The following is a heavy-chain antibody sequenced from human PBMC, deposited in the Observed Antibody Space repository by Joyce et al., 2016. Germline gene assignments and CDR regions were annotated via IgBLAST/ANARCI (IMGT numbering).Heavy chain of an antibody. D-gene: IGHD6-25*01. J-gene: IGHJ4*02. CDR3: AKILTAGYSSGWFLDY. CDR1: GLTLSNYG. CDR2: ISYDGVYK. V-gene: IGHV3-30*18. Sequence: QVQLVESGGGVVQPGRSLRLSCTASGLTLSNYGLHWVRQAPGKGLGWVAVISYDGVYKYYSDSVKGRFTISRDNSRDTLFLEMNSLRAEDTAVYYCAKILTAGYSSGWFLDYWGQGTLVTVSS.